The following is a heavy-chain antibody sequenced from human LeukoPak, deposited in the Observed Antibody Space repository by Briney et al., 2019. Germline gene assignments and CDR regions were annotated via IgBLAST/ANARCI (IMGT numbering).Heavy chain of an antibody. CDR2: IYPGDSDT. CDR1: GYSFTNYW. J-gene: IGHJ3*02. D-gene: IGHD5-18*01. V-gene: IGHV5-51*01. CDR3: ARRGYSYDNDAFDI. Sequence: GESLQISCQGSGYSFTNYWIGWVRQMPGKGLEWMGIIYPGDSDTRYSPSFQGQVTISADKSISTAYLQWSSLKASDTAMYYCARRGYSYDNDAFDIWGQGTMVTVSS.